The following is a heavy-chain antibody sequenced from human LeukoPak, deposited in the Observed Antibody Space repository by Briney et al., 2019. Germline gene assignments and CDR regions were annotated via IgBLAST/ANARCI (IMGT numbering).Heavy chain of an antibody. CDR3: ARAVYVGYYYYYMDV. J-gene: IGHJ6*03. CDR1: GGSFSGYY. D-gene: IGHD5/OR15-5a*01. V-gene: IGHV4-34*01. CDR2: INHSGST. Sequence: SETLSLTCAVYGGSFSGYYWSWIRQPPRKGLEWIGEINHSGSTNYNPSLKSRVTISVDTSKNQFSLKLSSVTAADTAVYYCARAVYVGYYYYYMDVWGKGTTVTVSS.